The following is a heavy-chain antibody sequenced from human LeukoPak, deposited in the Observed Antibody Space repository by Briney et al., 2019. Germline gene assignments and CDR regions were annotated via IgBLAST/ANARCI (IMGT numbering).Heavy chain of an antibody. CDR2: VNPSDGAT. J-gene: IGHJ6*03. CDR1: GYTFTKFY. D-gene: IGHD3-16*01. Sequence: ASVKVSCKASGYTFTKFYIHWVRQAPGQGLEWMGMVNPSDGATTYAQRFQGRVTMTRDMSTTTVYMDLRSLRSEDTAVYFCAREPRGWLSGSLGVLFASYYTYYYMDVWGRGTTVTVSS. CDR3: AREPRGWLSGSLGVLFASYYTYYYMDV. V-gene: IGHV1-46*01.